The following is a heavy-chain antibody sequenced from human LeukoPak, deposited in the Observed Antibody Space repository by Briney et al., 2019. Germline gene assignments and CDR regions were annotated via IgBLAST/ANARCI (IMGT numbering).Heavy chain of an antibody. CDR2: IDTTTGNP. CDR1: GYPFSAHF. CDR3: VRGTPTPGMDY. J-gene: IGHJ4*02. V-gene: IGHV7-4-1*02. D-gene: IGHD3-10*01. Sequence: ASVRVSFKASGYPFSAHFLNWVRQAPGQGLEWMGNIDTTTGNPRYAQDFTGRFVFSLDTSVSTAYLQITSLKADDTAAYYCVRGTPTPGMDYWGQGTQVTVSS.